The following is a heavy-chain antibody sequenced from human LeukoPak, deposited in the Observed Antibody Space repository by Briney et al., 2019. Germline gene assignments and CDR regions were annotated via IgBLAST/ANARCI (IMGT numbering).Heavy chain of an antibody. CDR2: IRSKAYGGTT. Sequence: GGSLRLSCTASGVTFGDYAMSWARQAPGKGLEWVGFIRSKAYGGTTEYAASVKGRFTISRDDSKSIAYLQMNSLKTEDTAVYYCTRSDFWSGYYSDYWGQGTLVTVSS. CDR3: TRSDFWSGYYSDY. CDR1: GVTFGDYA. D-gene: IGHD3-3*01. J-gene: IGHJ4*02. V-gene: IGHV3-49*04.